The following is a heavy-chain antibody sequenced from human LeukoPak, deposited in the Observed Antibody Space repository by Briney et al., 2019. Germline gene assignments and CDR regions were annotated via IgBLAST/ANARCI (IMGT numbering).Heavy chain of an antibody. Sequence: ASVTVSCTASGYTVINYGISWVRQPHGPGHEWMGWISAYNGNTNNAQKVQGRVTMTTDTSTSTAYLELRGLRSDDTAVYYCAGDPGAGDDFDYWGQGTLVTVSS. CDR3: AGDPGAGDDFDY. J-gene: IGHJ4*02. V-gene: IGHV1-18*04. CDR1: GYTVINYG. D-gene: IGHD6-13*01. CDR2: ISAYNGNT.